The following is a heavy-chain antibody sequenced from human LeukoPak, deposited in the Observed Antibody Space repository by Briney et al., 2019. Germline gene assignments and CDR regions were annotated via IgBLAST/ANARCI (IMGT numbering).Heavy chain of an antibody. J-gene: IGHJ4*02. CDR1: GYTSTSYA. CDR2: INAGNGNT. D-gene: IGHD3-22*01. Sequence: ASVKVSCKASGYTSTSYAMHWVRQAPGQRLEWMGWINAGNGNTKCSQKFQGRVTITRDTSASTAYMELSSLRSEDTAVYYCARATPGYYDSSGYYRYFDYWGQGTLVTVSS. CDR3: ARATPGYYDSSGYYRYFDY. V-gene: IGHV1-3*01.